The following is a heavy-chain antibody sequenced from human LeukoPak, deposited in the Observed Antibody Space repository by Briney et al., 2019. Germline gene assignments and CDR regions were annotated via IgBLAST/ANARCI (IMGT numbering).Heavy chain of an antibody. V-gene: IGHV4-34*01. CDR3: AAWGYCSSTSCYGPWFDP. J-gene: IGHJ5*02. Sequence: SEILSLTCAVYGGSFSGYYWSWIRQPPGKGLEWIGEINHSGSTNYNPSLKSRVTISVDTSKNQFSLKLSSVTAADTAVYYCAAWGYCSSTSCYGPWFDPWGQGTLVTVSS. CDR2: INHSGST. CDR1: GGSFSGYY. D-gene: IGHD2-2*01.